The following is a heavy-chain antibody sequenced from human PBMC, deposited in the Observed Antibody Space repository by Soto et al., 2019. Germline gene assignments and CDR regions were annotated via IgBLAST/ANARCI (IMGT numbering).Heavy chain of an antibody. Sequence: QVQLQQWGAGLLKPSETLSLTCVVYGGSFSTYYWSWIRQPPGKGLEWIGEINHSGSTNFNPSLTSRVTISVDTSKNQFSLKLSSVTAADTAVYYYARGRGVVLPHHNHWFDPWGQGTLVTVSS. CDR3: ARGRGVVLPHHNHWFDP. V-gene: IGHV4-34*01. CDR2: INHSGST. J-gene: IGHJ5*02. D-gene: IGHD2-15*01. CDR1: GGSFSTYY.